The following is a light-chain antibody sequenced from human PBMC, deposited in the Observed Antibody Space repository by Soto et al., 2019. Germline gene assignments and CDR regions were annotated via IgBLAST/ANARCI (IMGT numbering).Light chain of an antibody. CDR2: SNN. CDR1: SSNIGSNT. V-gene: IGLV1-44*01. Sequence: QSVLTQPPSASGTPGQRVTISCSGSSSNIGSNTVNWYQQLPGTAPKLLIYSNNQRPSGVPDRFSGSKSGTSASLAISGLQSEDEADYYCAAWDDSLHWVFGVGTKLTVL. J-gene: IGLJ3*02. CDR3: AAWDDSLHWV.